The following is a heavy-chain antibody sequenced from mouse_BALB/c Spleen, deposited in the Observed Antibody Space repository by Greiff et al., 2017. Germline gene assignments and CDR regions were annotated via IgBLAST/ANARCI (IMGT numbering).Heavy chain of an antibody. D-gene: IGHD2-1*01. V-gene: IGHV5-6-3*01. CDR1: GFTFSSYG. J-gene: IGHJ2*01. CDR2: INSNGGST. CDR3: ARDRGNYTY. Sequence: EVNLVESGGGLVQPGGSLKLSCAASGFTFSSYGMSWVRQTPDKRLELVATINSNGGSTYYPDSVKGRFTISRDNAKNTLYLQMSSLKSEDTAMYYCARDRGNYTYWGQGTTLTVSS.